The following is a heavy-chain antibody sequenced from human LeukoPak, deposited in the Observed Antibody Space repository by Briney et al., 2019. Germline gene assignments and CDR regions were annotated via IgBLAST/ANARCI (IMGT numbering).Heavy chain of an antibody. V-gene: IGHV3-23*01. CDR2: ISGGGRTT. CDR1: GYTFSNRA. Sequence: PGGSLRLSCAASGYTFSNRAMSWVRQAPGKGLQCVSVISGGGRTTEYADSVKGRFTVSRDNSVNTLSLHMDSLRVEDTAIYYCAKNVVFTRYFDSWGQGTLVTVSS. J-gene: IGHJ4*02. D-gene: IGHD2-21*01. CDR3: AKNVVFTRYFDS.